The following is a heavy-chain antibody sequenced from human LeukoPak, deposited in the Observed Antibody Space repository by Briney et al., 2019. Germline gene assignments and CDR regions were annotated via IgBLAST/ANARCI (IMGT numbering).Heavy chain of an antibody. CDR2: INHSGST. CDR3: ASPIPYCSGGSCYSDAFDI. V-gene: IGHV4-34*01. J-gene: IGHJ3*02. D-gene: IGHD2-15*01. Sequence: SETLSLTCAVYGGSFSGYYWSWIRQPPGKVLEWIGEINHSGSTNYNPSLKSRVTISVDTSKNQFSLKLSSVTAADTAVYYCASPIPYCSGGSCYSDAFDIWGQGRMVTVSS. CDR1: GGSFSGYY.